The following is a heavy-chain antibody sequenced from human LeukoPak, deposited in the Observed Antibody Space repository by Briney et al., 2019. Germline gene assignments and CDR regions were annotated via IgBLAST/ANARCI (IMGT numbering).Heavy chain of an antibody. D-gene: IGHD4-11*01. V-gene: IGHV3-23*01. CDR2: ISVSGGST. CDR3: AKVFSTSTTGREGFYFDY. J-gene: IGHJ4*02. CDR1: GFTSSSYA. Sequence: GGSLRLSCAASGFTSSSYAMSWVRQAPGKGLEWVSAISVSGGSTYYADSVKGRFTISRDNSKKTLYLQMNSLRAEDTAVYYCAKVFSTSTTGREGFYFDYWGQGTLVTVSS.